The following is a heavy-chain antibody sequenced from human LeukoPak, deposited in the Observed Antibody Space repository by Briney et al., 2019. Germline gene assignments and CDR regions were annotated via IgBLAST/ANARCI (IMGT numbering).Heavy chain of an antibody. Sequence: GGSLRLSCAASGFTFSSYAMSWVRQAPGKGLERVSAISGSGGSTYYADSVKGRFTISRDNSKNTLYLQMNSLRAEDTAVYYCAKGEQWLVLPLNWFDPWGQGTLVTVSS. D-gene: IGHD6-19*01. CDR1: GFTFSSYA. V-gene: IGHV3-23*01. CDR2: ISGSGGST. CDR3: AKGEQWLVLPLNWFDP. J-gene: IGHJ5*02.